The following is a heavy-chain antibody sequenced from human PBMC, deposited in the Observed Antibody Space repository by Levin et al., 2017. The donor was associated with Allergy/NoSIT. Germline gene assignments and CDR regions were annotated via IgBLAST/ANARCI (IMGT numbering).Heavy chain of an antibody. J-gene: IGHJ6*02. Sequence: AGGSLRLSCAASGFTFSSYAMSWVRQAPGKGLEWVSAISGSGGSTYYADSVKGRFTISRDNSKNTLYLQMNSLRAEDTAVYYCAKRGIAVAGPHYYYYGMDVWGQGTTVTVSS. D-gene: IGHD6-19*01. CDR2: ISGSGGST. V-gene: IGHV3-23*01. CDR3: AKRGIAVAGPHYYYYGMDV. CDR1: GFTFSSYA.